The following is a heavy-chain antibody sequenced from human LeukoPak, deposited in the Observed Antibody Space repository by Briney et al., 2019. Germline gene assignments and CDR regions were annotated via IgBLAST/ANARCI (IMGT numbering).Heavy chain of an antibody. V-gene: IGHV3-7*01. Sequence: GGSLRLSCAASGFTFSSYWMTWVRQAPGKGLEWVAKIKQDGSEKYYVDSVKGRFTISRDNAKNSLNLQMNSLRDQDTAVYYCAREGFYGGFDIWGQGTMVTVSS. CDR1: GFTFSSYW. J-gene: IGHJ3*02. CDR3: AREGFYGGFDI. D-gene: IGHD4/OR15-4a*01. CDR2: IKQDGSEK.